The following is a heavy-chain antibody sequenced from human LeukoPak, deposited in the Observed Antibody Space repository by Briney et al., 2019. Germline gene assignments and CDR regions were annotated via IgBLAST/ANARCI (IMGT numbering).Heavy chain of an antibody. Sequence: GGSLRLSCAASGFTFSSYWMNWARQAPGKGLEWVASINHNGNVNYYVDSVKGRFTISRDNAKNSLYLQMSNLRAEDTAVYYCARERYYYYGMDVWGQGTTVTVSS. CDR1: GFTFSSYW. CDR2: INHNGNVN. CDR3: ARERYYYYGMDV. V-gene: IGHV3-7*03. J-gene: IGHJ6*02.